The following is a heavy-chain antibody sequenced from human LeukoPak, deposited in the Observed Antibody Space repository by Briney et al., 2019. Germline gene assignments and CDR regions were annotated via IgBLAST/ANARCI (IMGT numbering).Heavy chain of an antibody. CDR2: ISGSGGST. CDR3: AKSAVTNAKSPSDY. Sequence: PGGSLRLSCAASGFTFSNYAMSWVRQAPGKGLECVSTISGSGGSTFYADSVKGRLTISRDNSENTLYLQMTSLRVEDTVMYYCAKSAVTNAKSPSDYWGQGTLVTVSS. CDR1: GFTFSNYA. J-gene: IGHJ4*02. D-gene: IGHD4-17*01. V-gene: IGHV3-23*01.